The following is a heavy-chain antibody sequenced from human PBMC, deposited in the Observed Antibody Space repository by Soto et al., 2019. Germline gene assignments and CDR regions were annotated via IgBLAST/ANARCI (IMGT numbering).Heavy chain of an antibody. Sequence: QVQLVQSGAEVKKPGASVKVSCKASGYTFTSYDINWVRQATGQGLEWMGWMNPNSGNTGYAQKFQGRVTMTRNTSISTAYMELSSLRSEDKAVYYWAFPYCSGGSCYSDGYFQHWGQGTLVTVSS. CDR3: AFPYCSGGSCYSDGYFQH. CDR2: MNPNSGNT. J-gene: IGHJ1*01. CDR1: GYTFTSYD. D-gene: IGHD2-15*01. V-gene: IGHV1-8*01.